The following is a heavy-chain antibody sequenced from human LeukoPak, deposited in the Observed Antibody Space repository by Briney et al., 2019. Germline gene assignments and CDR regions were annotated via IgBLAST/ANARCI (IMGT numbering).Heavy chain of an antibody. Sequence: PGGSLRLSCAASGFTFSSYSMNWVRQAPGKGLEWVSSISSSSSYIYYADSVKGRFTISRDNAKNSLYLQMNSLRAEDTAVYYCARDEGGYDPKYYFDYWGQGTLVTVSS. J-gene: IGHJ4*02. CDR1: GFTFSSYS. CDR3: ARDEGGYDPKYYFDY. V-gene: IGHV3-21*01. D-gene: IGHD3-3*01. CDR2: ISSSSSYI.